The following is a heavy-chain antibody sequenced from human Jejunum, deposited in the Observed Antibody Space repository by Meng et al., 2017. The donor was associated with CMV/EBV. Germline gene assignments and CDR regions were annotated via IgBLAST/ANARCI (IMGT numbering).Heavy chain of an antibody. Sequence: ESSGFTFSSYWMHWVRQAPGKGLVWVSRINPGGSTTNYADSVKGRFSISRDNAKNTLYLQMNGLRADDTAVYYCATAGNYRLDTWGQGTLVTVSS. CDR3: ATAGNYRLDT. CDR2: INPGGSTT. D-gene: IGHD5-24*01. J-gene: IGHJ4*02. V-gene: IGHV3-74*01. CDR1: GFTFSSYW.